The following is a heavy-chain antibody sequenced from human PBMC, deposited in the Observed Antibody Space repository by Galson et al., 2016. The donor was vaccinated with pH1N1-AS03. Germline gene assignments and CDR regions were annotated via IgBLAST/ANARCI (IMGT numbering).Heavy chain of an antibody. CDR2: IYYTGDI. J-gene: IGHJ6*02. V-gene: IGHV4-59*08. CDR1: GGSINSYY. D-gene: IGHD2-15*01. CDR3: GRHLRSSYSMDV. Sequence: SETLSLTCTVSGGSINSYYWTWIRQPPGKGLEWIGQIYYTGDIIYTPSLRSRVTTSVDTSKNQLSLRSSSVTAADTAVYYCGRHLRSSYSMDVWGQGTTVTVSS.